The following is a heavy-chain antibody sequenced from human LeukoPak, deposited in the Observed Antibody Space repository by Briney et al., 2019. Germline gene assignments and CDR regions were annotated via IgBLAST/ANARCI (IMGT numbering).Heavy chain of an antibody. CDR1: GFTFTGYY. V-gene: IGHV1-2*02. J-gene: IGHJ4*02. CDR3: ARGPVAGTSYYFDY. CDR2: VNPNTGGT. D-gene: IGHD6-19*01. Sequence: ASVKVSCKASGFTFTGYYMHWVRQAPGQGLEWMGWVNPNTGGTKYAQMFQGRVTMTRDTSFTTAYMELSWLTSDDTAVYYCARGPVAGTSYYFDYWGQGTLVTVSS.